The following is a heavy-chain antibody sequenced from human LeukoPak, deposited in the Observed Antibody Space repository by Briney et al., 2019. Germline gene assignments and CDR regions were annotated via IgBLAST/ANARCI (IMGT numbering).Heavy chain of an antibody. CDR2: ISDTGST. Sequence: SETLSLTCAVSGGSISSFYWSWVRQPPGKGLEWIAYISDTGSTNYNPSLKSRVTISVDTSKNQFSPKLSSVTAADTAVYYCARGALGFSFDYWGQGTLVTVSS. CDR3: ARGALGFSFDY. J-gene: IGHJ4*02. CDR1: GGSISSFY. V-gene: IGHV4-59*12. D-gene: IGHD7-27*01.